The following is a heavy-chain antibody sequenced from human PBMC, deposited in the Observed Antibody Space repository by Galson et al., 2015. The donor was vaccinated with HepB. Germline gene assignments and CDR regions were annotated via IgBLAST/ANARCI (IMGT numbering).Heavy chain of an antibody. CDR1: GGSISSGDYY. CDR2: IYYSGST. CDR3: ARERTGAGTLGDDAFDI. D-gene: IGHD1/OR15-1a*01. V-gene: IGHV4-30-4*01. Sequence: LSLTCTVSGGSISSGDYYWSWIRQPPGKGLEWIGYIYYSGSTYYNPSLKSRVTISVDTSKNQFSLKLSSVAAADTAVYYCARERTGAGTLGDDAFDIWGQGTMVTVSS. J-gene: IGHJ3*02.